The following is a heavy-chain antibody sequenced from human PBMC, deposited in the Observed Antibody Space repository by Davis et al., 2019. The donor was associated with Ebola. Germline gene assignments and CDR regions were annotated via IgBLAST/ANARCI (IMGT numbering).Heavy chain of an antibody. CDR3: ARGVAVAGFYFDY. CDR1: GFTLSRYW. CDR2: IYQDGSEK. V-gene: IGHV3-7*03. D-gene: IGHD6-19*01. J-gene: IGHJ4*02. Sequence: PGGSLRLSCAASGFTLSRYWMSWVRQAPGKGLEWVANIYQDGSEKYYVDSVKGRFTISRDNAKSSVYLQMNSLRAEDTAVYYCARGVAVAGFYFDYWGQGTLVTVSS.